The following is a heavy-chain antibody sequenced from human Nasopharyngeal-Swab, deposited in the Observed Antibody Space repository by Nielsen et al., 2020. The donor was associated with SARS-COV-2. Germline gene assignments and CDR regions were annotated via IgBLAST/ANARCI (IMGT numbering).Heavy chain of an antibody. V-gene: IGHV4-34*01. CDR3: ARDRFSSGKDP. CDR2: INHSGST. J-gene: IGHJ5*02. Sequence: WIRQPPGKGLEWIGEINHSGSTNYNPSLKRRVTISVDTSKNQSSLKLSSVTAADTAVYYCARDRFSSGKDPWGQGTLVTVSS. D-gene: IGHD3-22*01.